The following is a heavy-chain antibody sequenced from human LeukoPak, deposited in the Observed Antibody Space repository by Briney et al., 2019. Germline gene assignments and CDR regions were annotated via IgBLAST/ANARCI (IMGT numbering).Heavy chain of an antibody. CDR1: GYTFTGYY. V-gene: IGHV1-2*02. D-gene: IGHD2-8*01. J-gene: IGHJ4*02. CDR2: INPNSGGT. Sequence: GASVKVSCKASGYTFTGYYMHWVRQAPGQGLEWMGWINPNSGGTNYAQKFQGRVTMIRDTSISTAYMELSRLRSDDTAVYYCARLEYCTNGVCYTIDYWGQGTLVTVSS. CDR3: ARLEYCTNGVCYTIDY.